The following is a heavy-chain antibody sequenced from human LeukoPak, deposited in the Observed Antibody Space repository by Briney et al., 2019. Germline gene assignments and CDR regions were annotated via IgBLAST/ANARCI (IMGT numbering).Heavy chain of an antibody. CDR1: GFTFSSYG. V-gene: IGHV3-30*02. D-gene: IGHD3-22*01. CDR3: AKDDESSYYDSSGLDFDY. CDR2: IWYDGSNK. J-gene: IGHJ4*02. Sequence: GGSLRLSCAASGFTFSSYGMHWVRQAPGKGLEWVAVIWYDGSNKYYADSVKGRFTISRDNSKNTLYLQMNSLRAEDTAVYYCAKDDESSYYDSSGLDFDYWGQGTLVTVSS.